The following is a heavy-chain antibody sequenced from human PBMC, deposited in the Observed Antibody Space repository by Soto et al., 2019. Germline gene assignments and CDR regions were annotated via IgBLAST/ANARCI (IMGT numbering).Heavy chain of an antibody. J-gene: IGHJ6*02. V-gene: IGHV1-69*13. Sequence: WASVKVSCKASGGTFSSYAISWVRQAPGQGLEWMGGIIPIFGTANYAQKFQGRVTITADESTSTAYMELSSLRSEDTAVYYCAAKDSSSSVYYYGMDVWGQGTTVTVSS. D-gene: IGHD6-6*01. CDR3: AAKDSSSSVYYYGMDV. CDR1: GGTFSSYA. CDR2: IIPIFGTA.